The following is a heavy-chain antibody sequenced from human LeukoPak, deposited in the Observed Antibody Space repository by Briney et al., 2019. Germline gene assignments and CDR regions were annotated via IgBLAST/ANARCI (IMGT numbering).Heavy chain of an antibody. J-gene: IGHJ4*02. CDR2: INPNSGGT. V-gene: IGHV1-2*02. D-gene: IGHD1-26*01. CDR1: GYTFTGYY. CDR3: ARVVGATNTIDY. Sequence: ASVKVSCKTSGYTFTGYYMHWVRQAPGQGLEWMGWINPNSGGTNYAQKFRGRVTMTRDTSISTAYMELSRLRSDDTAVYYCARVVGATNTIDYWGQGTLVTVSS.